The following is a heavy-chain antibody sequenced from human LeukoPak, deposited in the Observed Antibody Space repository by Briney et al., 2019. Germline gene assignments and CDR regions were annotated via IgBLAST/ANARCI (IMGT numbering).Heavy chain of an antibody. J-gene: IGHJ4*02. V-gene: IGHV1-8*01. D-gene: IGHD3-10*01. Sequence: ASVKVSCKASGYTFTSYDINWVRQATGQGLEWMGWMNPNSGNTGYAQKFQGRVTMTRNTSISTAYMELSSLRSEDTAVYYCARGRSYGSGSYYRWSYWGQGTLVTVSS. CDR2: MNPNSGNT. CDR1: GYTFTSYD. CDR3: ARGRSYGSGSYYRWSY.